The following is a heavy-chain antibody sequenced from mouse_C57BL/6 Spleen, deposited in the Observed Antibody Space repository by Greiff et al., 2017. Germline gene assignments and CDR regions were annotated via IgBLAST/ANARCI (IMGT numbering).Heavy chain of an antibody. CDR3: ARSIYYGNYGGAMDY. CDR2: IDPSDSET. J-gene: IGHJ4*01. Sequence: QQSCKASGYTFTSYWMHWVKQRPIQGLEWIGNIDPSDSETHYNQKFKDKATLTVDKSSSTAYMQLSSLTSEDSAVYYCARSIYYGNYGGAMDYWGQGTSVTVSS. CDR1: GYTFTSYW. D-gene: IGHD2-1*01. V-gene: IGHV1-52*01.